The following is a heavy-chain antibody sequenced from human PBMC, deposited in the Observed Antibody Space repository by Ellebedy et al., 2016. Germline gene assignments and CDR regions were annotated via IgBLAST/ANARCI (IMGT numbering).Heavy chain of an antibody. V-gene: IGHV3-53*01. J-gene: IGHJ2*01. CDR3: ARDLGGNWYFDL. D-gene: IGHD3-16*01. CDR1: GFIVSANY. CDR2: IYSGGTT. Sequence: GGSLRLXXAASGFIVSANYMSWVRQAPGKGLEWVSLIYSGGTTYYADSVKGRFTISRDNSKNTLYLQMNSLRAEDTAVYYCARDLGGNWYFDLWGRGTLVTVSS.